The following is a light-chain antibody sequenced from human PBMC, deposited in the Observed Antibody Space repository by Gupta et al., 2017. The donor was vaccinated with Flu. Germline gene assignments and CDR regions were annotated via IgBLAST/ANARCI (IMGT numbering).Light chain of an antibody. CDR3: HHIYSNPLFT. CDR2: AAS. V-gene: IGKV1-39*01. CDR1: QRIRRY. Sequence: SSLYAAVGDRGTITCRAGQRIRRYLSWYKQQPRELPHILIYAASSCQSGVASRFCGGGRGINLSLTTISRQQEDYAAYYYHHIYSNPLFTFGHGTKVDIK. J-gene: IGKJ3*01.